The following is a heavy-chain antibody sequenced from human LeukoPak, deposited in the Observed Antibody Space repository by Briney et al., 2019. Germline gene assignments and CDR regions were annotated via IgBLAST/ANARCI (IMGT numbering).Heavy chain of an antibody. D-gene: IGHD6-13*01. CDR1: GFTFSYYS. CDR2: ISSSSSLI. J-gene: IGHJ6*03. V-gene: IGHV3-21*01. Sequence: GGSLRLSCAASGFTFSYYSMNWVRQAPGRGLEWVSCISSSSSLIFYSDSVRGRFTISRDNAKNLLYLHMNSLRVEDTAVYYCAKVDRGDYSSSPVPYYNYYMNVWGKGTTVTVS. CDR3: AKVDRGDYSSSPVPYYNYYMNV.